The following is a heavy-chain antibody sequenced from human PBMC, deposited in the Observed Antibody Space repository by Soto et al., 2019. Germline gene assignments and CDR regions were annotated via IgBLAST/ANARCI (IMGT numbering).Heavy chain of an antibody. D-gene: IGHD6-13*01. CDR3: ARGSGSSWPFDY. V-gene: IGHV3-30*04. Sequence: GGSLRLSCAASGFTFSSYAMHWVRQAPGKGLEWVAVISYDGSNKYYADSVKGRFTISRDNSKNTLYLQMNSLRAEDTAVYYCARGSGSSWPFDYWGQGTLVTVSS. CDR1: GFTFSSYA. J-gene: IGHJ4*02. CDR2: ISYDGSNK.